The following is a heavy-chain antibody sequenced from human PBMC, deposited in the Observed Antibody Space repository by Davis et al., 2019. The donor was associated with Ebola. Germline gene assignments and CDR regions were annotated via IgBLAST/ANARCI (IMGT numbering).Heavy chain of an antibody. Sequence: MPSETLSRTCTVSGGSISNHYWSWIRQPPGKGLEWIGYIYYRYSGSTNYNPSLKSRVTLSIDTSKNHLSLKLSSVTAADMAVYYCARIRLGYSNYVGNWFDPWGQGTLVTVSS. J-gene: IGHJ5*02. V-gene: IGHV4-59*11. CDR2: IYYRYSGST. CDR1: GGSISNHY. CDR3: ARIRLGYSNYVGNWFDP. D-gene: IGHD4-11*01.